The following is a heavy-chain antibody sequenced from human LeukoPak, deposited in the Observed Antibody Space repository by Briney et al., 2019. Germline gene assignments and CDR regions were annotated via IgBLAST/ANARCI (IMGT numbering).Heavy chain of an antibody. V-gene: IGHV1-18*01. CDR3: ARDYPYSSSSLSYYYYGMDV. CDR1: GYTFTSYG. Sequence: ASVKVSCKASGYTFTSYGISWVRQAPGQGLEWMGWISAYNGNTNYAQKLQGRVTMTTDTSTSTAYMELRSLRSDDTAVYYCARDYPYSSSSLSYYYYGMDVWDQGTTVTVSS. J-gene: IGHJ6*02. D-gene: IGHD6-6*01. CDR2: ISAYNGNT.